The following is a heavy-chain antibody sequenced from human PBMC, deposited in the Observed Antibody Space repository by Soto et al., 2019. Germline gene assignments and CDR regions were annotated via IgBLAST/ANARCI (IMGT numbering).Heavy chain of an antibody. CDR1: GFTFRAHG. J-gene: IGHJ4*02. D-gene: IGHD3-22*01. V-gene: IGHV3-33*01. CDR2: MWSDGNNT. CDR3: ARDYDSSGFYSYYFDH. Sequence: LRLSCAASGFTFRAHGMHWVRQAPGRGLEWVAIMWSDGNNTYYADSVKGRFTVSRDNSKKMLYLQMNSLGAEDTAVYYCARDYDSSGFYSYYFDHWGQGTLVTVSS.